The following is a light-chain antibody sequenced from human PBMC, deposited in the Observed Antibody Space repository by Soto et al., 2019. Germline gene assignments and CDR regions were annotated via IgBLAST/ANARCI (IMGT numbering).Light chain of an antibody. J-gene: IGKJ1*01. CDR3: QQYNNWPWT. V-gene: IGKV3-20*01. CDR2: GAS. CDR1: QSVSSSY. Sequence: ENVFTQAPGTLFFSPGERATLSCRASQSVSSSYLVWYQQKPGQAPRLLIYGASSRATGIPDRFSGSGSGTDFTLTISSLQSEDFAVYYCQQYNNWPWTFGQGTKVDIK.